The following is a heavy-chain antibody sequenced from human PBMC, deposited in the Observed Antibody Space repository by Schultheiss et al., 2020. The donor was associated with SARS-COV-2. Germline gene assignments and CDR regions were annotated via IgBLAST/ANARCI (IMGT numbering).Heavy chain of an antibody. CDR3: ARGYSSSWGRKNQLDY. J-gene: IGHJ4*02. CDR1: GGSISSSSYF. V-gene: IGHV4-39*01. Sequence: SETLSLTCTVSGGSISSSSYFWGWIRQSPGKGLEWIGGIYYSGSTYYNPSLKSRVTISVYTYKNQFSLKLSTVTAADTAVYYCARGYSSSWGRKNQLDYWGQGTLVTVSS. D-gene: IGHD6-13*01. CDR2: IYYSGST.